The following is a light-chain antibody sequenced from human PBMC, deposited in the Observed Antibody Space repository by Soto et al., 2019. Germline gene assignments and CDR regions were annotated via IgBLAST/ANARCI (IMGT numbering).Light chain of an antibody. Sequence: EIVLTQSPDTLSLSPGERATLSCRASQSVRSSLAWYQQKPGQAPRLLIYDASNRATGIPARFSGSGSGTDFHLTIRSLEPEDFAVYYCQQRSNWPPEVTVGPGTKVDIK. J-gene: IGKJ3*01. CDR1: QSVRSS. CDR3: QQRSNWPPEVT. V-gene: IGKV3-11*01. CDR2: DAS.